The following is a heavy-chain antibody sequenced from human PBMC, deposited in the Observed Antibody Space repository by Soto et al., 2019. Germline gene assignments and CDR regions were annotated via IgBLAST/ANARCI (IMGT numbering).Heavy chain of an antibody. CDR3: ARASSISSAADY. J-gene: IGHJ4*02. D-gene: IGHD6-6*01. CDR1: VESISTGGYY. Sequence: QVQLQASGPGLVKAAQTLSLICSVSVESISTGGYYWSWISRHPGKGLEWIGYIYDSESAYPHPSLTIRVTISMHTSKNHFAVKLIAVTAADPAVDSWARASSISSAADYWGQGTL. CDR2: IYDSESA. V-gene: IGHV4-31*03.